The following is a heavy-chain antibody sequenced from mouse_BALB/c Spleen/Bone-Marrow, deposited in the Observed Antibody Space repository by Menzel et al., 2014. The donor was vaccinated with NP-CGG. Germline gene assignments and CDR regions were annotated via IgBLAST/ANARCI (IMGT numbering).Heavy chain of an antibody. V-gene: IGHV14-3*02. J-gene: IGHJ2*01. CDR3: ALYYDYDVGY. Sequence: VQLQHPGAELVKPGASVKLSCTASGFNIKDTYMHWVKQRPEQGLEWIGRIDPANGNTKYDPKFQGKATITADTSSNTAYLQLSSLTSEDTAVYYCALYYDYDVGYWGQGTTLTVSS. D-gene: IGHD2-4*01. CDR1: GFNIKDTY. CDR2: IDPANGNT.